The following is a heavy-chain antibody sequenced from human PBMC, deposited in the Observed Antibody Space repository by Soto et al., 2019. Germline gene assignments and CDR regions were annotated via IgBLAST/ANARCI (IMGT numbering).Heavy chain of an antibody. V-gene: IGHV3-48*01. CDR3: ARGNYASGSRPI. J-gene: IGHJ3*02. CDR1: GFTFSSYS. Sequence: GGSLRLSCAASGFTFSSYSMNWVRQAPGKGLEWVSYISRSSSTIYYADSVKGRFTISRDNAKNSLYLQMNSLRAGDTALYYCARGNYASGSRPIWGQGTMVTVSS. D-gene: IGHD3-10*01. CDR2: ISRSSSTI.